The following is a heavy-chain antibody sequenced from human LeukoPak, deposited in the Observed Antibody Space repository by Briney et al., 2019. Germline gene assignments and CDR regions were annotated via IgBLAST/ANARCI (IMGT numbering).Heavy chain of an antibody. CDR2: IHYTGST. Sequence: SETLSLTCTVSGGSISSYYWSWIRQPPGKGLEWIGYIHYTGSTNYNPSLKSRVTISVDTSKSQFSLKLSSVTAADTAIYYCARGGYYGSGNDFRFDPWGQGTLVTVSS. CDR1: GGSISSYY. CDR3: ARGGYYGSGNDFRFDP. V-gene: IGHV4-59*01. D-gene: IGHD3-10*01. J-gene: IGHJ5*02.